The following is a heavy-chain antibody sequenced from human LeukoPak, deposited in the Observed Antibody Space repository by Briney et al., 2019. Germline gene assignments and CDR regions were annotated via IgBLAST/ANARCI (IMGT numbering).Heavy chain of an antibody. CDR2: TYHTGST. CDR3: ARDLTASSGWSHAFNI. D-gene: IGHD6-19*01. V-gene: IGHV4-59*01. CDR1: GGSISPYY. Sequence: PSETLSLTCTVSGGSISPYYWTWIRQPPGKGLEWIGYTYHTGSTNYNPSLKSRVTISVDTSKNQFSLKLSSVAAADTAAYYCARDLTASSGWSHAFNILGQGTKVSVCS. J-gene: IGHJ3*02.